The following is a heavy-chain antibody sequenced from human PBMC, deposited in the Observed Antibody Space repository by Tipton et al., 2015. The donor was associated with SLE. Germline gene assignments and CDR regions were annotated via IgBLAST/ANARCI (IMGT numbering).Heavy chain of an antibody. V-gene: IGHV4-59*01. J-gene: IGHJ6*03. CDR3: ASSLPSRSRLYYYYMDV. CDR2: IYYSGSN. CDR1: GGSISSYY. Sequence: TLSLTCTVSGGSISSYYWSWIRQPPGKGLEWIGYIYYSGSNNYNPSLKSRVTISVDTSKNQFSLKLSSVTAADTAVYYCASSLPSRSRLYYYYMDVWGKGTTVTVSS.